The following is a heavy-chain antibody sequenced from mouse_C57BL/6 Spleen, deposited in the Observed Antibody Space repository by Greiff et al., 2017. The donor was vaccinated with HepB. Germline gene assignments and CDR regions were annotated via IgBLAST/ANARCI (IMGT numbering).Heavy chain of an antibody. CDR3: ARRGYDYDGFAY. CDR2: FHPYNDDT. V-gene: IGHV1-47*01. D-gene: IGHD2-4*01. J-gene: IGHJ3*01. CDR1: GYTFTTYP. Sequence: VKLVESGAELAKPGASVKMSCKASGYTFTTYPIEWMKQNHGKSLEWIGNFHPYNDDTKYNEKFKGKATLTVEKSSSTVYLELSRLTSDDSAVYYCARRGYDYDGFAYWGQGTLVTVSA.